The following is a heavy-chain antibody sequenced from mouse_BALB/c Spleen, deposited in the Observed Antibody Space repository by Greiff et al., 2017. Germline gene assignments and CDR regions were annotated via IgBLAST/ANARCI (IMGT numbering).Heavy chain of an antibody. D-gene: IGHD2-4*01. Sequence: EVQVVESGGGLVKPGGSLKLSCAASGFAFSSYDMSWVRQTPEKRLEWVAYISSGGGSTYYPDTVKGRFTISRDNAKNTLYLQMSSLKSEDTAMYYCARHEAMITTWFAYWGQGTLVTVSA. J-gene: IGHJ3*01. V-gene: IGHV5-12-1*01. CDR3: ARHEAMITTWFAY. CDR2: ISSGGGST. CDR1: GFAFSSYD.